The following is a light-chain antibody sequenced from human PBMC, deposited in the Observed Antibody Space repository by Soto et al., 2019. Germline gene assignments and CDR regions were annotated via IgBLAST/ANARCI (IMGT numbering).Light chain of an antibody. J-gene: IGLJ2*01. CDR2: DVS. Sequence: QSALTQPAPVSGSPGQSITISCTGTSSDVGGYNYVSWYQQHPGKAPKLMIYDVSNRPSGVSNRFSGSKSGNTASLTISGLQAEDEADYYCSSYTSSSTPLFGGGTQLTV. CDR3: SSYTSSSTPL. CDR1: SSDVGGYNY. V-gene: IGLV2-14*01.